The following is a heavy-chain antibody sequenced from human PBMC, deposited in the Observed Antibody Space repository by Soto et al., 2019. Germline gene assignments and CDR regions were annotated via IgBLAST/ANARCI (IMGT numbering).Heavy chain of an antibody. CDR1: GYTFIDTF. J-gene: IGHJ4*02. CDR3: ARPIPFTVLGMDY. Sequence: QVQLVQSGAEVKRPGASVKVSCKASGYTFIDTFIHWVRQAPGQRPEWMGWINPNNGGTHYSRKFQGRVTLTRDTSITTAYMELVGLESDDSAFYFCARPIPFTVLGMDYWGQGTLVTVSS. CDR2: INPNNGGT. D-gene: IGHD2-2*02. V-gene: IGHV1-2*02.